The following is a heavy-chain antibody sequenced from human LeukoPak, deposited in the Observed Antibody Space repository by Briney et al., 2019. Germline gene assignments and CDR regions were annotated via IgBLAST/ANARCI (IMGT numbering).Heavy chain of an antibody. CDR2: ISAYNGNT. CDR1: GYTFTSYG. CDR3: ARDYTFYYDSSGPPFDY. V-gene: IGHV1-18*01. J-gene: IGHJ4*02. D-gene: IGHD3-22*01. Sequence: GASVKVSCKASGYTFTSYGISWVRQAPGQGLEWMGWISAYNGNTNYAQKLQGRVTMTTDTSTSTAYMELRSLRSDDTAVYYCARDYTFYYDSSGPPFDYWGQGTLVTVSS.